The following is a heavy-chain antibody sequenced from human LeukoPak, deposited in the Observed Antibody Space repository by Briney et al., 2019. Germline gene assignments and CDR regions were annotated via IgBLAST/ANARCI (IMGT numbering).Heavy chain of an antibody. CDR2: IRRNSGGGTI. V-gene: IGHV3-15*07. J-gene: IGHJ5*02. D-gene: IGHD3-22*01. Sequence: GGSLRLSCATSGFSFSDAWMNWVRQAPGKGLEWVGRIRRNSGGGTIDYAAPVKGRFALSRDDSKNTLYLHMSSLQTEDTAVYYCATDFYDTTWGQGTLVTVSS. CDR1: GFSFSDAW. CDR3: ATDFYDTT.